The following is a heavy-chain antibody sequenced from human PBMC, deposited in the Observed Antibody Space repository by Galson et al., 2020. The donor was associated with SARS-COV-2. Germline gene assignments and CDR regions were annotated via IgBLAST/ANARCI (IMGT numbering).Heavy chain of an antibody. D-gene: IGHD2-21*02. CDR3: ARQGVNMIVLVTVPGWFFDL. Sequence: SETLSLTCTVSGYSVSTTNYWGWVRQPPGRGLEWIASVYPSGTTYYHPSLRSRVTISVDTSKNQFSLRLDSVTAADTALYYCARQGVNMIVLVTVPGWFFDLWGRGTLVTVSS. V-gene: IGHV4-38-2*02. CDR1: GYSVSTTNY. J-gene: IGHJ2*01. CDR2: VYPSGTT.